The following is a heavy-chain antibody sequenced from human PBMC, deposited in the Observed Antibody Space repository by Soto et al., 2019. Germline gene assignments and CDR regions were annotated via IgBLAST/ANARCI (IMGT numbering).Heavy chain of an antibody. CDR3: ARGRDWFHX. J-gene: IGHJ5*02. CDR2: IEHSGYT. V-gene: IGHV4-34*01. CDR1: GGSFSGYY. Sequence: PSETLSLTCAVYGGSFSGYYWNWIRQPPGKGLEWILEIEHSGYTKCKPSLKSRVTISVETYKNGFSLRLTSVTAADTAVYYCARGRDWFHXWGQVTLVTVSX.